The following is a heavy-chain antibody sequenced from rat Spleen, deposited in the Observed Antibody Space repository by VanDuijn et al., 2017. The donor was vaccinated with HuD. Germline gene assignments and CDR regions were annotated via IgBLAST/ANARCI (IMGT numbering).Heavy chain of an antibody. J-gene: IGHJ2*01. V-gene: IGHV5S13*01. Sequence: EVQLVESGGGLVQPGRSLKISCATSGFSFSKYGMHWIRQAPTKGLEWVSSISSEGVNTYYPDSVKGRFTISRNNAENTVYLQMDSLRSEDTATYYCAVAGYGYWGQGVMVTVSS. CDR1: GFSFSKYG. CDR3: AVAGYGY. CDR2: ISSEGVNT. D-gene: IGHD1-7*01.